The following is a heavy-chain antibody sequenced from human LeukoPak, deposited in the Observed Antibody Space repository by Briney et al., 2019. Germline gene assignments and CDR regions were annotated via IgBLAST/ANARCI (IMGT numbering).Heavy chain of an antibody. CDR3: ATEGYSYGTGTFDY. J-gene: IGHJ4*02. CDR1: GYTLTELS. V-gene: IGHV1-24*01. Sequence: ALVKVSCKVSGYTLTELSMHWVRQAPGKGLEWMGGFDPEGGETIYAQKFQGRVTMTEDTSTDTAYMELSSLRSEDTAVYYCATEGYSYGTGTFDYWGQGTLVTVSS. D-gene: IGHD5-18*01. CDR2: FDPEGGET.